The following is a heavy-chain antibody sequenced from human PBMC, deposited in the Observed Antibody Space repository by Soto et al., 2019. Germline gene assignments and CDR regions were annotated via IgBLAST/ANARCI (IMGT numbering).Heavy chain of an antibody. V-gene: IGHV3-48*02. CDR3: ARDCGKGYGMDV. Sequence: LRLSCAASGFTFSNYNMNWVRQAPGKGLEWVSYISSRSSVIYYAGSVKGRFTISRDNAKNSLYLQINSLRDEDTAVYYCARDCGKGYGMDVWGQGTTVTVSS. J-gene: IGHJ6*02. CDR2: ISSRSSVI. CDR1: GFTFSNYN.